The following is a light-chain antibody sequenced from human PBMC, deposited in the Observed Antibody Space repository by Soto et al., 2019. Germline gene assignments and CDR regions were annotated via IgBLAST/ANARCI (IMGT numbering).Light chain of an antibody. CDR1: QSISDT. Sequence: EIVMTQSPATLSVSPGGRATLSFRASQSISDTLAWYQQKPGQAPRLLIHGASTRTTGFPARFSGSGSGTDFTLTISSLRSEDFAVYYCQQYNNWPWTFGQGTKVDIK. CDR2: GAS. J-gene: IGKJ1*01. V-gene: IGKV3-15*01. CDR3: QQYNNWPWT.